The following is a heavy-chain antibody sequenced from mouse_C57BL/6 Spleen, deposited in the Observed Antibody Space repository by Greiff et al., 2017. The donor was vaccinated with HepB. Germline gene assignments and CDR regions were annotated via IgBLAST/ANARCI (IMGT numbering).Heavy chain of an antibody. CDR3: ARWDDGYYN. CDR1: GFTFSSYA. Sequence: EVKVVESGGGLVKPGGSLKLSCAASGFTFSSYAMSWVRQTPEKRLEWVATISDGGSYTYYPDNVKGRFTISRDNAKNNLYLQMSHLKSEDTAMYYCARWDDGYYNWGQGTTLTVSS. V-gene: IGHV5-4*03. CDR2: ISDGGSYT. J-gene: IGHJ2*01. D-gene: IGHD2-3*01.